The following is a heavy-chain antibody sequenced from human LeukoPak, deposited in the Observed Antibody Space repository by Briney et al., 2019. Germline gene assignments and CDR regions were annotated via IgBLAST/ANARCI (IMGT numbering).Heavy chain of an antibody. CDR2: ISDDGSSK. V-gene: IGHV3-30*04. CDR1: GFTFSNHA. J-gene: IGHJ6*02. Sequence: GGSLRLSCVTSGFTFSNHAMHWVRQGPGKGLEWVAVISDDGSSKFYADSVKGRFTIFRDNSKNTLFLQINSLRAEDTAVYYCAREKSQSRNYYYYGMDVWGQGTTVTVSS. CDR3: AREKSQSRNYYYYGMDV.